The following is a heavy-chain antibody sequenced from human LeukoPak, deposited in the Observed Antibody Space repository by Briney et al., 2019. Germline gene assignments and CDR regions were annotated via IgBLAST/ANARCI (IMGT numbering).Heavy chain of an antibody. Sequence: ASVTVSCKASGYTFSSYYMHWVRQAPGQGLEWVGLINPTGDSTNYAQNFRGRVTITRDTSTSTVYMDLNSLRSEDTAVYYCAREASGGYFDYWGQGTLVTVSS. D-gene: IGHD4-23*01. J-gene: IGHJ4*02. CDR2: INPTGDST. CDR3: AREASGGYFDY. CDR1: GYTFSSYY. V-gene: IGHV1-46*01.